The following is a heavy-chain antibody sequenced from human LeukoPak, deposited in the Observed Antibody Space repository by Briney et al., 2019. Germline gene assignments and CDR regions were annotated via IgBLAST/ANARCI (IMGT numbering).Heavy chain of an antibody. CDR2: ISSSSSYI. D-gene: IGHD6-19*01. J-gene: IGHJ5*02. CDR1: GFTFSSYS. V-gene: IGHV3-21*01. CDR3: ARNPAVAGTGWFDP. Sequence: GGSLRLSCAASGFTFSSYSMNWVRQAPGKGLEWVSSISSSSSYIYYADSVKGRFTISSDNAKNSLYLQMNSLRAEDTAVYYCARNPAVAGTGWFDPWGQGTLVTVSS.